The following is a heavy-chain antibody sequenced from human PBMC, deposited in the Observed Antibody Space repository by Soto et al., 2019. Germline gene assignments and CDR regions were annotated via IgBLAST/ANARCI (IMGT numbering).Heavy chain of an antibody. Sequence: EVQLVESGGDLVQPGGSLKLSCTGLGFNFSGSALHWVRQPSGKGLEWVGRIRGRAKKYATSYAASVRGRFYLSRDDSKNTAFLQTNSLRDEDTGVLFCCGRGGDSLQDIWGQGTLVTVSS. V-gene: IGHV3-73*01. D-gene: IGHD4-17*01. J-gene: IGHJ4*02. CDR2: IRGRAKKYAT. CDR3: CGRGGDSLQDI. CDR1: GFNFSGSA.